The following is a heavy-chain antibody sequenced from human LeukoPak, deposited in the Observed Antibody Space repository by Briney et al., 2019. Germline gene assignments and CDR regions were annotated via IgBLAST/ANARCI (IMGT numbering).Heavy chain of an antibody. Sequence: GGSLRLSCAASGFTFDDYGMSWVRQAPGKGLEWVSSITSNSRNIYYADSMKGRFAISRDNAKKSLYLQMNSLRAEDTAVYYCVRVVAENYYYYMDVWGKGTTVTVSS. J-gene: IGHJ6*03. CDR1: GFTFDDYG. CDR3: VRVVAENYYYYMDV. V-gene: IGHV3-21*01. CDR2: ITSNSRNI.